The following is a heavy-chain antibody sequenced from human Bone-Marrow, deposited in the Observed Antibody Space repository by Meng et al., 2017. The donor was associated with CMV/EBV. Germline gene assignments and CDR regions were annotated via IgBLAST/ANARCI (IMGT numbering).Heavy chain of an antibody. D-gene: IGHD6-6*01. CDR3: ARKRSEARLDY. Sequence: SVKVSCKASGVSFSSSTVSWVRQAPGQGLEWMGGIIPIFGTANYAQKLQGRVTMTTDTSTSTAYMELRSLRSDDTAVYYCARKRSEARLDYWGQGTLVTVSS. J-gene: IGHJ4*02. CDR2: IIPIFGTA. CDR1: GVSFSSST. V-gene: IGHV1-69*05.